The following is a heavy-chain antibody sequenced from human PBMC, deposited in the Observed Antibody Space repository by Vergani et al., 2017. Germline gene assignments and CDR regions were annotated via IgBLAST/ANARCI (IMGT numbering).Heavy chain of an antibody. CDR2: VYSSGGT. Sequence: QVQLQESGPGLVKPSQTLTLTCTVSGDSISSGNLYWNWIRQPAGKGLEWIGRVYSSGGTNYNPSLKRRVTLLLDTSNNRFSLTMTSVAAADTAVYFCARSGSFGSGNHYTGYFDYWCQGALVAVSS. D-gene: IGHD3-10*01. V-gene: IGHV4-61*02. J-gene: IGHJ4*02. CDR3: ARSGSFGSGNHYTGYFDY. CDR1: GDSISSGNLY.